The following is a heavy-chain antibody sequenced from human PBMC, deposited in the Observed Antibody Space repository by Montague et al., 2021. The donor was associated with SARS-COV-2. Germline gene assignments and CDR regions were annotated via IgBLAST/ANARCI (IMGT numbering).Heavy chain of an antibody. J-gene: IGHJ4*02. CDR1: SGSIISSGYY. CDR2: IYYSGTT. Sequence: SETLSLTCSVSSGSIISSGYYWGWIRQPPGKELEWIGNIYYSGTTYYNPSLQSRGTISVDTSKNHLSLRLSSVTAADTAVYFCARGMLRGVTTPFDYWGQGRPVTVSS. CDR3: ARGMLRGVTTPFDY. V-gene: IGHV4-39*02. D-gene: IGHD3-10*01.